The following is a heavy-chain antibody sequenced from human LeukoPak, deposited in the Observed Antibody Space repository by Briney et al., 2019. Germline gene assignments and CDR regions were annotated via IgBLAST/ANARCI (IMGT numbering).Heavy chain of an antibody. V-gene: IGHV3-33*01. CDR1: GFIFSTYG. CDR3: ARDGSGWDFDY. CDR2: IWYDGSNK. Sequence: PGRSLRPSCAASGFIFSTYGMHWVRQAPGKGLEWVAVIWYDGSNKYYADSVKGRFTISRDNSKNTLYLQMNSLRAEDTAVYYCARDGSGWDFDYWGQGTLVTVSS. D-gene: IGHD6-19*01. J-gene: IGHJ4*02.